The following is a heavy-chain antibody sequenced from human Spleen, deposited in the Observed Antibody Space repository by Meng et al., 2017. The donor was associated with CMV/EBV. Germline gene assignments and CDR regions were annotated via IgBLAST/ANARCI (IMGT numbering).Heavy chain of an antibody. Sequence: ASVKVSCKASEYNFASYGITWVRQAPGQGLEWLGWINTYNGDTNYAQKLQGRVTMTTGRSTRTAYMELRSLRSDDTAIYYCARSITIFQIDYWGQGTLVTVSS. V-gene: IGHV1-18*01. J-gene: IGHJ4*02. CDR3: ARSITIFQIDY. CDR1: EYNFASYG. D-gene: IGHD3-3*01. CDR2: INTYNGDT.